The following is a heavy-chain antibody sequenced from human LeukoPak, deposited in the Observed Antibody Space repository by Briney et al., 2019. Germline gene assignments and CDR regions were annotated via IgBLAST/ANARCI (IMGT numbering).Heavy chain of an antibody. CDR2: IKGDGSST. Sequence: HPGGSLRLSCAASGFTFSTYWMHWVRHAPGKGLVWVARIKGDGSSTIYADSVKGRFTISRDNSKNTLYLQTSSLRVEDTAVYYCARASTTVPSLLDRWGRGTLVTVSS. CDR3: ARASTTVPSLLDR. D-gene: IGHD4-17*01. J-gene: IGHJ5*02. CDR1: GFTFSTYW. V-gene: IGHV3-74*01.